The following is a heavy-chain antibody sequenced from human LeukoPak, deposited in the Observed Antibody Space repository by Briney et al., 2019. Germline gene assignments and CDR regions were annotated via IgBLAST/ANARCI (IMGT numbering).Heavy chain of an antibody. CDR1: GYTFTSYG. CDR2: ISAYNGNT. CDR3: ARDRPYCSSTSCLHAFDI. V-gene: IGHV1-18*01. J-gene: IGHJ3*02. D-gene: IGHD2-2*01. Sequence: ASVKVSCKASGYTFTSYGISWVRQAPGQGLEWMGWISAYNGNTNYAQKLQGRVTMTTDTSTSTAYMELRSLRSDDTAVYYCARDRPYCSSTSCLHAFDIWGQGTMVTVSS.